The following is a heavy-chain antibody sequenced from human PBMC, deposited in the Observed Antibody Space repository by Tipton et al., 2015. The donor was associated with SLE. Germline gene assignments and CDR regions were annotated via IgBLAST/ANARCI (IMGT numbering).Heavy chain of an antibody. Sequence: TLSLTCTVSGGSIRIGNYFWTWIRHHPGKGLDWIGYIEYSGATFSNPSLTTRISISVDTSKNQFSLKMRSVTAADTAVYYCARDGPVHFDNNMDVWGKGTTVTV. J-gene: IGHJ6*04. CDR1: GGSIRIGNYF. CDR3: ARDGPVHFDNNMDV. V-gene: IGHV4-31*03. CDR2: IEYSGAT. D-gene: IGHD2/OR15-2a*01.